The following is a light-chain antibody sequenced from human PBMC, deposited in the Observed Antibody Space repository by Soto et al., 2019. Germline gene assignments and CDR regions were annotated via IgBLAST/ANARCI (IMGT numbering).Light chain of an antibody. CDR1: QSVRNNF. Sequence: IVLTQSPGTLSLSPGERATLSCRASQSVRNNFLTWYQQKPGQAPRLLIYGASNRATGIPDRFSGSASGTDFTLIISRLEPEDFAVYYCQHYVDSPPSFGQGTRLEIK. CDR2: GAS. CDR3: QHYVDSPPS. J-gene: IGKJ5*01. V-gene: IGKV3-20*01.